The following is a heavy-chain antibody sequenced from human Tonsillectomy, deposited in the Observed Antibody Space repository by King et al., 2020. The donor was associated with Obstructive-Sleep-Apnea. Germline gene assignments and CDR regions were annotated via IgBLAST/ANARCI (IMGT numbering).Heavy chain of an antibody. V-gene: IGHV4-59*08. CDR2: IYYSGST. Sequence: QLQESGPGLVKPSETLSLTCTVSGGSISNYYCSWIRQPPGKGLEWIGYIYYSGSTHSNPSLKSRVTISVDTSKNQFSLKLSSVTAADTAVFYCASHRSGSYYIFDYWGQGTLVTVSS. D-gene: IGHD1-26*01. CDR1: GGSISNYY. J-gene: IGHJ4*02. CDR3: ASHRSGSYYIFDY.